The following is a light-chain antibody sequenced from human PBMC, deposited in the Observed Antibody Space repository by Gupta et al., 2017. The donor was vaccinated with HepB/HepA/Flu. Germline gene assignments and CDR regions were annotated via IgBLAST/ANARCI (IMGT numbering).Light chain of an antibody. CDR3: QQYDHTPPWT. CDR2: WAS. J-gene: IGKJ1*01. CDR1: QSVLYSSNNKNY. Sequence: DIVMTQSPDSLAVSLGERATINCKSSQSVLYSSNNKNYLAWYQQKPGQPPKLLIYWASTRESGVPDRFSGSGSGTDFTLTISSRQAEDVAVYYCQQYDHTPPWTFGQGTKVEIK. V-gene: IGKV4-1*01.